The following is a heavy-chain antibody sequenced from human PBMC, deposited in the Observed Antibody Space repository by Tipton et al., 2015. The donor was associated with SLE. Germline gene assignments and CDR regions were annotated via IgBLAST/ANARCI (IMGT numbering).Heavy chain of an antibody. CDR2: IYYSGRT. CDR1: DGSFSDYY. V-gene: IGHV4-34*01. CDR3: ASMSSSSFY. J-gene: IGHJ4*02. Sequence: TLSLTCAVYDGSFSDYYWSWIRQPPGKGLEWIGYIYYSGRTYYNPSLKSRLTISVDTSKNQFSLKLSSLTAADTAVYYCASMSSSSFYWGQGILVTVSS. D-gene: IGHD6-6*01.